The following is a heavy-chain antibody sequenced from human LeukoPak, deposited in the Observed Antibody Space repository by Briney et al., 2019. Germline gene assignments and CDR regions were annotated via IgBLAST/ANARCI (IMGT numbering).Heavy chain of an antibody. J-gene: IGHJ1*01. CDR2: ISGSGVTT. CDR1: GFTFSSYA. D-gene: IGHD1-26*01. Sequence: GGSLRLSCAASGFTFSSYAMSWVRQAPGEGLEWVSAISGSGVTTHYAGSVKGRLSISRDNSKNTLYLQMNSLRAEDTALYYCAKKVVVGATSPYSDFQDWGQGTLVTVSS. CDR3: AKKVVVGATSPYSDFQD. V-gene: IGHV3-23*01.